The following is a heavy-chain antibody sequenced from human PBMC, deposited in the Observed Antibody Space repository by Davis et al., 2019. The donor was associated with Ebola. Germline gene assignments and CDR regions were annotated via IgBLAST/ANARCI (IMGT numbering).Heavy chain of an antibody. J-gene: IGHJ4*02. D-gene: IGHD4-23*01. CDR1: GFTFSSYS. CDR3: AREAVYGGGPDY. V-gene: IGHV3-21*01. Sequence: GESLKISCAASGFTFSSYSMNWVRQAPGKGLEWVSSISSSSSYIYYADSVKGRFTISRDNAKNSLYLQMNSLRAEDTAVYYCAREAVYGGGPDYWGQGTLVTVSS. CDR2: ISSSSSYI.